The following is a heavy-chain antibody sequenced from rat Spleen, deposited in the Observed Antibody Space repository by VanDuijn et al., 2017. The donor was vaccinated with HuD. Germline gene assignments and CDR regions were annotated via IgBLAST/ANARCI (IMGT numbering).Heavy chain of an antibody. D-gene: IGHD1-4*01. Sequence: EVQLVESGGGLVQPGRSMKLSCAASGFTFSNYYMAWVRQAPTKGLEWVASISTGGGNTYYRDSVKGRFTISRDNAKSTLYLQMDSLRSEDTATYYCARPTTRVPDWFAYWGQGTLVTVSS. CDR2: ISTGGGNT. J-gene: IGHJ3*01. CDR3: ARPTTRVPDWFAY. CDR1: GFTFSNYY. V-gene: IGHV5-25*01.